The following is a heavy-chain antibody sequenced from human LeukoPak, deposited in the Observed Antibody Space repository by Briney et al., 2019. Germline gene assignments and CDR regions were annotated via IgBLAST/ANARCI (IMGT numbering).Heavy chain of an antibody. J-gene: IGHJ4*02. CDR3: ARSRGSDY. Sequence: GGSLRLSCAASGFTFSNYWMNWVRQAPGKGLEWVANIKEDGSEKYYVDSVKGRFTISRDNAKNSLYLQMNSLRDEDTAVYYCARSRGSDYWGQGTLVTVSS. D-gene: IGHD5-12*01. CDR1: GFTFSNYW. V-gene: IGHV3-7*02. CDR2: IKEDGSEK.